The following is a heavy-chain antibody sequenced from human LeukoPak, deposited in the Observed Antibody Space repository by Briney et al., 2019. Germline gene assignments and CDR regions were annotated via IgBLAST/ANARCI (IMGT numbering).Heavy chain of an antibody. J-gene: IGHJ5*02. D-gene: IGHD5-18*01. V-gene: IGHV1-2*02. CDR2: IKPNSGGT. CDR1: GYTFTDYY. CDR3: ARGSAMVTTYRGGNWFDP. Sequence: ASVRVSYKASGYTFTDYYMHWVRQAPGQKLEWMGWIKPNSGGTNYAQKFQGRVTMTRDTSIRTAYVELSRLRSDDTAVYYCARGSAMVTTYRGGNWFDPWGQGTLVTVSS.